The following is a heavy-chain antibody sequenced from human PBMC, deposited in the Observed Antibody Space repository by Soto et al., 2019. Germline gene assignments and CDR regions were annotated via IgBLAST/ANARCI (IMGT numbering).Heavy chain of an antibody. D-gene: IGHD1-1*01. Sequence: QVQLVQSGAEVKKPGASVKVSCKASGYTFTSYYMHWVRQAPGQGLEWMGIINPSGGSSYAQKFPGRVTMTRDTSTSTVYMELSSVTSEDTAVYYCARDRIPPKGATGYWYFDLWGRGTLVTVSS. CDR1: GYTFTSYY. J-gene: IGHJ2*01. CDR3: ARDRIPPKGATGYWYFDL. V-gene: IGHV1-46*03. CDR2: INPSGGS.